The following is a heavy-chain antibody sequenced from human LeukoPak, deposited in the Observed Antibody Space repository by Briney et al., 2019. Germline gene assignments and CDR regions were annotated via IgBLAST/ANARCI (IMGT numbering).Heavy chain of an antibody. CDR3: ARDGTPYSWFDP. J-gene: IGHJ5*02. CDR1: GYTFTSFG. V-gene: IGHV1-18*01. CDR2: ISGHNTDA. Sequence: ASVKVSCKASGYTFTSFGISWVRQAPGQGLEWMGWISGHNTDAIYAQKFQDRVTVTTDASTSMAYMELRSLTSDDTAVYYCARDGTPYSWFDPWGQGTLVTVSS. D-gene: IGHD1-7*01.